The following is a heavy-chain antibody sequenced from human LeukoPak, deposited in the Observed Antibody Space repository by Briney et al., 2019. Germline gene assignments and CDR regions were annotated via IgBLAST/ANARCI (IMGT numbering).Heavy chain of an antibody. CDR1: GFTFSSYS. J-gene: IGHJ6*02. CDR3: ARDTGYCSSTSCPESNYYYYGMDV. D-gene: IGHD2-2*01. Sequence: GGSLRLSCAASGFTFSSYSMNWVRQAPGKGLEWVSSISSSSSYIYYADSVKGRFTISRDNAKNSLYLQMNSLRAEDTAVYYCARDTGYCSSTSCPESNYYYYGMDVWGQGTTVTVSS. CDR2: ISSSSSYI. V-gene: IGHV3-21*01.